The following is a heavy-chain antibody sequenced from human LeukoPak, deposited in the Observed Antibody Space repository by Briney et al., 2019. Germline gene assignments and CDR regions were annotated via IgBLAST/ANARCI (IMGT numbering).Heavy chain of an antibody. D-gene: IGHD3-10*01. CDR1: GGSISSYY. J-gene: IGHJ6*02. V-gene: IGHV4-59*01. CDR3: ARIPPYYYGSGSAGGMDV. CDR2: IYHSGST. Sequence: SETLSLTCTVSGGSISSYYWSWIRQPPGKGLEWIGYIYHSGSTNYNPSLKSRVTISVDTSKNQFSLKLSSVTAADTAVYYCARIPPYYYGSGSAGGMDVWGQGTTVTVSS.